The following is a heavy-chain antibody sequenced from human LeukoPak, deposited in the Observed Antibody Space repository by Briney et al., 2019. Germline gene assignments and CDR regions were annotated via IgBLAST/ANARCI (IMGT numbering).Heavy chain of an antibody. J-gene: IGHJ3*02. CDR2: IYYSGST. V-gene: IGHV4-39*01. Sequence: PSETLSLTCTVSGGSISSSSYYWGWIRQPPGKGLEWIGSIYYSGSTYYIPSLKSRVTISVDTSKNQFSLKLSSMTAADTAVYYCARHRIAVVDDAFDIWGQGTMVTVSS. D-gene: IGHD6-19*01. CDR3: ARHRIAVVDDAFDI. CDR1: GGSISSSSYY.